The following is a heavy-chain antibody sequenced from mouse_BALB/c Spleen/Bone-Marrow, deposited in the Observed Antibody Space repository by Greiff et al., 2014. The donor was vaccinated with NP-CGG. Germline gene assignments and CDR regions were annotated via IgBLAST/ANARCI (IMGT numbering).Heavy chain of an antibody. J-gene: IGHJ4*01. CDR3: ASYHSSGYAMDY. CDR1: GYSFTDYN. Sequence: RVESGASVKVSCKASGYSFTDYNMYWVKQSHGKSLEWIGYIDPYNGGTSYNQKFKGKATLTVDKSSSTAFMHLNSLTSEDSAVYYCASYHSSGYAMDYWGQGTSVTVSS. V-gene: IGHV1S135*01. D-gene: IGHD3-1*01. CDR2: IDPYNGGT.